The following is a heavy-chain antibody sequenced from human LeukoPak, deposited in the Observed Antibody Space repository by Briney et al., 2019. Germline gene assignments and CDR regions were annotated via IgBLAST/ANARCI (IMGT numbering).Heavy chain of an antibody. J-gene: IGHJ4*02. CDR2: INHSGST. D-gene: IGHD2-15*01. V-gene: IGHV4-34*01. CDR3: ARGYCSGGSCYSGFDY. CDR1: GFTFSSYE. Sequence: GSLRLSCAASGFTFSSYEMNWVRQAPGKGLEWIGEINHSGSTNYNPSLKSRVTISVDTSKNQFSLKLSSVTAADTAVYYCARGYCSGGSCYSGFDYWGQGTLVTVSS.